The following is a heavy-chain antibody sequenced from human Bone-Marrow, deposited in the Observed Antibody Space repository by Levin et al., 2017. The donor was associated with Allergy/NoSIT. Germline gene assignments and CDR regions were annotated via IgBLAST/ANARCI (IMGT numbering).Heavy chain of an antibody. V-gene: IGHV1-18*01. CDR3: ARDAGYYYDSSDYYPWFSDY. D-gene: IGHD3-22*01. J-gene: IGHJ4*02. CDR2: ISTYSGNT. Sequence: GESLKISCKLSGYTFINHGVSWARQAPGQGLEWMGGISTYSGNTNYAQKFQGRVTMTTDTSTATAYMELRSLRSDDTAVYYCARDAGYYYDSSDYYPWFSDYWGQGTLVTVSS. CDR1: GYTFINHG.